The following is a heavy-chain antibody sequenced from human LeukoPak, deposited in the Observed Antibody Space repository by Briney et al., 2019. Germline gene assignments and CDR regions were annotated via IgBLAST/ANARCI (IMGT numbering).Heavy chain of an antibody. V-gene: IGHV4-34*01. D-gene: IGHD3-10*01. CDR3: ARGPPSITMVRGRRGYGMDV. Sequence: SGTLSLTCAVYGGSFSGYYWSWIRQPPGKGLEWIGEINHSGSTNYNPSLKSRVTISVDTSKNQFSLKLSSVTAADTAVYYCARGPPSITMVRGRRGYGMDVWGQGTTVTVSS. J-gene: IGHJ6*02. CDR2: INHSGST. CDR1: GGSFSGYY.